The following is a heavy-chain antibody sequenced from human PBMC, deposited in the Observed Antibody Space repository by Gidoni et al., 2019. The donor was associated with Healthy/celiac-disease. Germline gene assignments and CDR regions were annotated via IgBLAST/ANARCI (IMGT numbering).Heavy chain of an antibody. D-gene: IGHD1-26*01. CDR1: GFTLSSYA. J-gene: IGHJ4*02. Sequence: EVQLLESGGGLVQPGGSLRLSCAASGFTLSSYAMSWVRQAPGKGLEWVSAISGSGGSTYYADSVKGRFTISRDNSKNTLYLQMNSLRAEDTAVYYCAKDSARWELAPLDYWGQGTLVTVSS. CDR2: ISGSGGST. V-gene: IGHV3-23*01. CDR3: AKDSARWELAPLDY.